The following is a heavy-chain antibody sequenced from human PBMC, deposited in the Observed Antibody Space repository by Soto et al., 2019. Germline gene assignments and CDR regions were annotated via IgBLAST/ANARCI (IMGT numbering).Heavy chain of an antibody. CDR1: GFTFSSSA. V-gene: IGHV1-58*01. D-gene: IGHD3-9*01. J-gene: IGHJ5*02. CDR2: IVVGSGNT. CDR3: AAFDPGPMGFDP. Sequence: GASVKVSCKASGFTFSSSAVQWVRQARGQRLERIGKIVVGSGNTNYAQKFQERVTITRDMSTSTAYMELSSLRSEDTAFYYCAAFDPGPMGFDPWGQGTLVTVSS.